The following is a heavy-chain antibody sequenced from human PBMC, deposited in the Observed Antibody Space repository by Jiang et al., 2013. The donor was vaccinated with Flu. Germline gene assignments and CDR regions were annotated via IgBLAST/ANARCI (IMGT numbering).Heavy chain of an antibody. J-gene: IGHJ4*02. D-gene: IGHD2-21*02. CDR2: IYWDDDK. CDR1: GFSFRTRGVA. V-gene: IGHV2-5*02. Sequence: KPTQTLTLTCTFSGFSFRTRGVAVGWIRQSPGKALEWVALIYWDDDKRYSLSLKSRLTITKDTSKNQVVLTMTNMDPVDTATYYCAHRSGGDTTIDYWGQGTLVTVSS. CDR3: AHRSGGDTTIDY.